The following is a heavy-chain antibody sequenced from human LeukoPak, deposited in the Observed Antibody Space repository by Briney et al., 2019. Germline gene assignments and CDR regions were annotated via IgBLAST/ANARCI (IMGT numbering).Heavy chain of an antibody. Sequence: ASVKVSCKGSGYTLTELSMHWVRQAPGKGLEWMGGFDPEDGETIYAQKFQGRVTMTEDTSTDTAYMELSSLRSEDTAVYYCATDGRRSWYRAEYFQHWGQGTLVTVSS. D-gene: IGHD6-13*01. CDR1: GYTLTELS. CDR3: ATDGRRSWYRAEYFQH. J-gene: IGHJ1*01. V-gene: IGHV1-24*01. CDR2: FDPEDGET.